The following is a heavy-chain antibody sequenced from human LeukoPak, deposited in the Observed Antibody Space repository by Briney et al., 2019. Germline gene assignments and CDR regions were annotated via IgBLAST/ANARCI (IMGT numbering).Heavy chain of an antibody. J-gene: IGHJ4*02. V-gene: IGHV5-10-1*01. CDR1: GYSFTSYW. CDR3: ARHVDSGWYGPEGGSDY. CDR2: IDPSDSYT. Sequence: GESLQISCQGSGYSFTSYWISWVRQMSGKGLEWMGRIDPSDSYTNCSPSFQGHVTISADKSISTAYLQWSSLKASDTAMYYCARHVDSGWYGPEGGSDYWGQGTLVTVSS. D-gene: IGHD6-19*01.